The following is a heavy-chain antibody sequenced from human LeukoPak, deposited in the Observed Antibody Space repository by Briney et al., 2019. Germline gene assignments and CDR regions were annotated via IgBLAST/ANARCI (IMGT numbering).Heavy chain of an antibody. CDR1: GFTFSDNS. D-gene: IGHD3-10*01. V-gene: IGHV3-21*01. CDR2: ISRRSRHG. J-gene: IGHJ1*01. Sequence: PGGSLRLSCAASGFTFSDNSLNWVRQAQGKGLEWVSSISRRSRHGYYEGSVKGRFTISRDDARNSLYLQMNSLRAEDMAVYFCVRDLLGSGSTTAYLYHWGQGTLVTVSS. CDR3: VRDLLGSGSTTAYLYH.